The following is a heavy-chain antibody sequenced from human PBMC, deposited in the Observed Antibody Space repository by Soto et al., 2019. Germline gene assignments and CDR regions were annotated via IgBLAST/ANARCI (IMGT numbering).Heavy chain of an antibody. CDR1: GYIFSDFG. J-gene: IGHJ4*02. Sequence: QVQLVQSAAEVKNPGASVKVSCKTSGYIFSDFGIGWVRQAPGQGLEWMGWISGYDGHTNYAQNLQGRVTITTATSTSTGYLELRALRSDDTAVYYCAREVASRGGQYDYWGQGTLVTVSS. D-gene: IGHD3-16*01. CDR2: ISGYDGHT. CDR3: AREVASRGGQYDY. V-gene: IGHV1-18*01.